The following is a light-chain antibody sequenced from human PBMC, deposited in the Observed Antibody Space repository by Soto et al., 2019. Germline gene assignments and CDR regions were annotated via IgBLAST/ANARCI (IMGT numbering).Light chain of an antibody. J-gene: IGLJ1*01. V-gene: IGLV2-23*02. Sequence: QSALTQPAAVSGSTGQSITISCTGTSSDVGYYNLVSWYQQHPGKAPKLIIYEVNKRPSGFSNRFSGSKSGNTASLTISGLQDEDEADYYCCSYAGSTTHYVFGTGTKLTVL. CDR1: SSDVGYYNL. CDR3: CSYAGSTTHYV. CDR2: EVN.